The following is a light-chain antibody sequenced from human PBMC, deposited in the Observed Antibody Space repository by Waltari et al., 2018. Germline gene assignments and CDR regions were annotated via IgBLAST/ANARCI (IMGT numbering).Light chain of an antibody. V-gene: IGKV3-20*01. Sequence: EIVLTQSRGTLSLSPGERATLLCSASQSVSSSYLAWYQQKPGQAPRLLIYGASSRATGVPDRFSGSGSATDFTLTISRLEPEDVAVYYCQQYGSSLWTFGQGTKVAIK. CDR3: QQYGSSLWT. CDR2: GAS. J-gene: IGKJ1*01. CDR1: QSVSSSY.